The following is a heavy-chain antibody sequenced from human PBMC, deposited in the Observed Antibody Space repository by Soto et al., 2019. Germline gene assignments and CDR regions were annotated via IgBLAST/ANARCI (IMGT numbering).Heavy chain of an antibody. Sequence: SATLSRTCAVSGGSISSSNWWSWVRQPPGKGLEWIGEIYHSGSTNYNPSLKSRVTISVDKSKNQFSLKLSSVTAADTAVYYCARGTSTTVTTYNWFDPWGQGTLVTVSS. J-gene: IGHJ5*02. V-gene: IGHV4-4*02. CDR3: ARGTSTTVTTYNWFDP. D-gene: IGHD4-17*01. CDR2: IYHSGST. CDR1: GGSISSSNW.